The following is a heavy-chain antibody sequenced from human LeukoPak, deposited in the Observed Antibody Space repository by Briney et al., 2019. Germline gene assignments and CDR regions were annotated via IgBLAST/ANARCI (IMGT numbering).Heavy chain of an antibody. Sequence: SETLSLTCTVSGGSISSSSYYWGWIRQPPGKGLEWIGSIYYSGSTYYNPSLKSRVTISVDTSKNQFSLKLSSVTAADTAVYYCASWRYSGYHDAPKTTVKFDYWGQGTLVTVSS. CDR2: IYYSGST. V-gene: IGHV4-39*01. CDR1: GGSISSSSYY. CDR3: ASWRYSGYHDAPKTTVKFDY. J-gene: IGHJ4*02. D-gene: IGHD5-12*01.